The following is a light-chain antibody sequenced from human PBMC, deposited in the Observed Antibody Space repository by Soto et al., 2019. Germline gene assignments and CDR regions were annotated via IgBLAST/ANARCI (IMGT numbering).Light chain of an antibody. CDR2: DIN. CDR3: VSYTTSASYV. Sequence: QSALTQPASVSGSPGPSITISCTGTSSDVGNYIFVSWYRQHPGKAPKLMIYDINNRTSGVSNRFSGSKSGNTASLTISGLQAEDEADYYCVSYTTSASYVFGTGTKLTVL. J-gene: IGLJ1*01. V-gene: IGLV2-14*01. CDR1: SSDVGNYIF.